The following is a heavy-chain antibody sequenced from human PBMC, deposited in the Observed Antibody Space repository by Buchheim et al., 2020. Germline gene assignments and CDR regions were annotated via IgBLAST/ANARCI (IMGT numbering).Heavy chain of an antibody. J-gene: IGHJ6*02. V-gene: IGHV4-39*01. CDR2: IYYSGST. Sequence: QLQLQESGPGLVKPSETLSLTCTVSGGSISSSSYYWGWIRQPPGKGLEWIGSIYYSGSTYYNPSLKSRFTISVDTSKNQFSLKLSSVTAADTAVYYCASPKASSSWYPSYYYGMDVWGQGTT. D-gene: IGHD6-13*01. CDR3: ASPKASSSWYPSYYYGMDV. CDR1: GGSISSSSYY.